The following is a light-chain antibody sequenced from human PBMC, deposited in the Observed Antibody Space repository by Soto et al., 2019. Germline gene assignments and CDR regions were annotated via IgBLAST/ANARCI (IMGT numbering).Light chain of an antibody. CDR1: SSDVGGYNS. V-gene: IGLV2-8*01. CDR3: GLFPAPRKVI. Sequence: QSALTQPPSASGSPGQSVTISCTGTSSDVGGYNSVSWYQHHPAKAPKLIIYDVSKRPSGVPDRFSGSKSGNTASLTVSGLQVEEEVIYSFGLFPAPRKVIFGGGTKL. J-gene: IGLJ2*01. CDR2: DVS.